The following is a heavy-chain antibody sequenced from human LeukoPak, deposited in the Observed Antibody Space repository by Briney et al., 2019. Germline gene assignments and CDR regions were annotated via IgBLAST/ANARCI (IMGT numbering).Heavy chain of an antibody. V-gene: IGHV3-30-3*01. CDR1: GFTFRNYV. CDR3: AREGYYGSGSPPSLYFDY. J-gene: IGHJ4*02. CDR2: TSFDLNVK. Sequence: GGSLRLSCAASGFTFRNYVIRGVRQAPGKGLEWVALTSFDLNVKLYADSVKGRFTISRDNSRSTLYLQMNSLRPEDTAIYYCAREGYYGSGSPPSLYFDYWGQGTLVTVSS. D-gene: IGHD3-10*01.